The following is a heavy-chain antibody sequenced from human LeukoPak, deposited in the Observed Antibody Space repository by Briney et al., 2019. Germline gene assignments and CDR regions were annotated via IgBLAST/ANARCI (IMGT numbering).Heavy chain of an antibody. Sequence: GGSLRLSCAASGFTFSNYEMSWVRQAPGKGLAWVSYISSSGSTIYYADSVKGRFTISRDNAKNSLYLQMNSLRAEDTAIYYCAKVHYYDSSGYIDYWGQGTLVTVSS. CDR2: ISSSGSTI. J-gene: IGHJ4*02. V-gene: IGHV3-48*03. D-gene: IGHD3-22*01. CDR1: GFTFSNYE. CDR3: AKVHYYDSSGYIDY.